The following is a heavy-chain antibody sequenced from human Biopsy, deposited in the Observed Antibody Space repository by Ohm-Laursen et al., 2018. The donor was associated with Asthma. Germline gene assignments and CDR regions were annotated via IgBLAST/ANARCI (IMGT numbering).Heavy chain of an antibody. CDR2: HDHEEGGT. V-gene: IGHV1-24*01. CDR3: TSDFPKDYVRYNFQF. CDR1: GYSLTDLS. Sequence: SVKVSCKIPGYSLTDLSMHWVRQAPGQGLEWMGGHDHEEGGTVNARRFQGRVTMTEDTSTDTAYMELSSLSSDDTAVYYCTSDFPKDYVRYNFQFWGQGTLVTVSS. D-gene: IGHD4-17*01. J-gene: IGHJ4*02.